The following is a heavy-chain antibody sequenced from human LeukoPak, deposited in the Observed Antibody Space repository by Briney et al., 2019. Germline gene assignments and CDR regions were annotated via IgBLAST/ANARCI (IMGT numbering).Heavy chain of an antibody. CDR2: IYYSGNT. CDR1: GRSISSYY. J-gene: IGHJ2*01. V-gene: IGHV4-59*08. D-gene: IGHD4-23*01. CDR3: ARHLVYGGYSDWYFDL. Sequence: PTQSLSPTCTVPGRSISSYYWSWLRPPPGKGLEWIGYIYYSGNTNYNPSLKSQVTISVDPSKNQFSLELSAVTAADTAVYYCARHLVYGGYSDWYFDLWGRGTLVTVSS.